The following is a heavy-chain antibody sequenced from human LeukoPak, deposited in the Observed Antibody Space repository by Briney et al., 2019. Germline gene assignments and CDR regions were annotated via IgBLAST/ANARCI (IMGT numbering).Heavy chain of an antibody. CDR3: AKADDFWSGPEYYFDY. D-gene: IGHD3-3*01. J-gene: IGHJ4*02. CDR2: ISGSGGST. CDR1: GFTFDDYA. V-gene: IGHV3-23*01. Sequence: PGGSLRLSCAASGFTFDDYAMSWVRQAPGKGLEWVSAISGSGGSTYYADSVKGRFTISRDNSKNTLYLQMNSLRAEDTAVYYCAKADDFWSGPEYYFDYWGQGTLVTVSS.